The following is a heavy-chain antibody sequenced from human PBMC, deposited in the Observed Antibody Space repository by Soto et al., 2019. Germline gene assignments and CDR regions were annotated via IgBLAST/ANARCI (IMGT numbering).Heavy chain of an antibody. J-gene: IGHJ6*02. D-gene: IGHD6-6*01. V-gene: IGHV1-2*04. CDR2: INPNSGGT. CDR3: ARYSSSPHYGMDV. Sequence: SVKVSCKASGYTFTGYYMHWVRQAPGQGLEWMGRINPNSGGTNYAQKFQGWVTMTRDTSISTAYMELSRLRSDDTAVYYCARYSSSPHYGMDVWGQGTTVTVSS. CDR1: GYTFTGYY.